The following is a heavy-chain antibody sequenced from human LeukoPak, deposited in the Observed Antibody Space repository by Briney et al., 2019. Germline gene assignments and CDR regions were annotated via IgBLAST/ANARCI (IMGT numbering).Heavy chain of an antibody. CDR2: IWYDGINK. CDR3: ARDPRAYYYDSSGADAFDI. CDR1: GFTFSSCG. D-gene: IGHD3-22*01. V-gene: IGHV3-33*01. Sequence: GGSLRLSCAASGFTFSSCGMHWVRQAPGKGLEWVAVIWYDGINKYYADSVKGRFTISRDNSKNTLYLQMNSLRAEDTAVYYCARDPRAYYYDSSGADAFDIWGQGTMVTVSS. J-gene: IGHJ3*02.